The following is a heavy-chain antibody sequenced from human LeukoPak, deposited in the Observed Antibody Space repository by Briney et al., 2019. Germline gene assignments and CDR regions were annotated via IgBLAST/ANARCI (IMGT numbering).Heavy chain of an antibody. Sequence: SETLSPTCAVYGGSFSGYYWSWIRQPPGKGLEWIGEINHSGSTNYNPSLKSRVTISVDTSKNQFSLKLSSVTAADTAVYYCARVWENYYYYYMDVWGKGTTVTVSS. CDR3: ARVWENYYYYYMDV. V-gene: IGHV4-34*01. J-gene: IGHJ6*03. CDR2: INHSGST. D-gene: IGHD1-26*01. CDR1: GGSFSGYY.